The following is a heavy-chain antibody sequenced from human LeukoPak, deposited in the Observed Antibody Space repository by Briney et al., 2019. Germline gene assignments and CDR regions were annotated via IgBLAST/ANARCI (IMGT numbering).Heavy chain of an antibody. CDR2: IYYSGST. CDR3: ARGWGIYYYDSSGYLLY. CDR1: GGSISSYY. V-gene: IGHV4-59*12. D-gene: IGHD3-22*01. J-gene: IGHJ4*02. Sequence: SETLSLTCTVSGGSISSYYWSWIRQPPGKGLEWIGYIYYSGSTNYNPSLKSRVTISVDTSKNQFSLKLSSVTAADTAVYYCARGWGIYYYDSSGYLLYWGQGTLVTVSS.